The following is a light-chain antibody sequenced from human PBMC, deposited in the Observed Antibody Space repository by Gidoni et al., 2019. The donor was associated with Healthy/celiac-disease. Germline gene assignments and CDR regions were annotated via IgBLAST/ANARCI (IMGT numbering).Light chain of an antibody. Sequence: SYELTQPPPVSVSPGQTASITCPGDQLGDKYACWYQQKPGQSPVLVIYQDSKRPSGIPERFSGSNSGNTATLTISGTQAMDEADYYCQAWDSSTDVVFGGGTKLTVL. CDR1: QLGDKY. J-gene: IGLJ2*01. CDR2: QDS. V-gene: IGLV3-1*01. CDR3: QAWDSSTDVV.